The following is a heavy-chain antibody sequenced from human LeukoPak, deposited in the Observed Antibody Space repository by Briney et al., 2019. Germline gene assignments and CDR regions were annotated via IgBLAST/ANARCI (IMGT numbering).Heavy chain of an antibody. CDR2: IKTKIEGETR. Sequence: PGGSLRLSCAASGFTFSSYSMSWVRQAPGKGLEWVGRIKTKIEGETRDYAATVKDRFTISRDDSKNTLYLQMNSLRAEDTAVYYCARDPFLGIAAAFDYWGQGTLVTVSS. CDR1: GFTFSSYS. CDR3: ARDPFLGIAAAFDY. D-gene: IGHD6-13*01. J-gene: IGHJ4*02. V-gene: IGHV3-15*01.